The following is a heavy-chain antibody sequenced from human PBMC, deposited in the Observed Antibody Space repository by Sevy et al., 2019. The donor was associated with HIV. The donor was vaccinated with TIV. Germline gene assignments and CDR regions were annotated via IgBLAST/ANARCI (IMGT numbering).Heavy chain of an antibody. CDR3: GRVTAMYWFDP. J-gene: IGHJ5*02. Sequence: SETLSLTCTVSGGSISSYYWSWIRQPPGKGLEWIGYIYYSGSTNYNPSLKSRVTISVDTSKNQFSLKLSSVTAADTAVYYCGRVTAMYWFDPWGQGTLVTVSS. CDR1: GGSISSYY. V-gene: IGHV4-59*01. CDR2: IYYSGST. D-gene: IGHD5-18*01.